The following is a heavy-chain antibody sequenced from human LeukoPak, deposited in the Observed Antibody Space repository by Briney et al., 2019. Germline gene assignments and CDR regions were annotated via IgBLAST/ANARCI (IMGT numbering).Heavy chain of an antibody. Sequence: ASVKVSCKASGYTFTSYGISWVRQAPGQGLEWMGWINPNSGGTNYAQKFQGRVTMTRDTSISTAYMELSRLRSDDTAVYYCARDLPGIAVAGPTNWDYWGQGTLVTVSS. J-gene: IGHJ4*02. CDR2: INPNSGGT. CDR1: GYTFTSYG. CDR3: ARDLPGIAVAGPTNWDY. D-gene: IGHD6-19*01. V-gene: IGHV1-2*02.